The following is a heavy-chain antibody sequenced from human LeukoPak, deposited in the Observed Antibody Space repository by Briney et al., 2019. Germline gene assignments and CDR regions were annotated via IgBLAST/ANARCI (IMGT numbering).Heavy chain of an antibody. CDR3: AKDLSPNYGGNSGFDY. J-gene: IGHJ4*02. CDR2: ISSSGSGGNT. CDR1: GVTLGTYA. D-gene: IGHD4-23*01. Sequence: GGSLRLSCAASGVTLGTYAMSWARQAPGKGLEWVSGISSSGSGGNTYYADSVKGRLTISRDSSKNTLYLQMNSLRAEDTAVYYCAKDLSPNYGGNSGFDYWGQGTLVTVSS. V-gene: IGHV3-23*01.